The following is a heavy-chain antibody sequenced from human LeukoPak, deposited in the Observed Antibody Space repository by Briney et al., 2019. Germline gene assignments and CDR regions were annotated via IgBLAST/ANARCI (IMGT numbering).Heavy chain of an antibody. Sequence: ASVKVSCKASGYTFTGYSMHWVRQAPGQGLEWMGWINPSSGGTNYAQKLQGRVTMTTDTSTSTAYMELRSLRSDDTAVYYCARVYDYYDSSGYSDYFDYWGQGTLVTVSS. CDR3: ARVYDYYDSSGYSDYFDY. CDR2: INPSSGGT. J-gene: IGHJ4*02. V-gene: IGHV1-2*02. D-gene: IGHD3-22*01. CDR1: GYTFTGYS.